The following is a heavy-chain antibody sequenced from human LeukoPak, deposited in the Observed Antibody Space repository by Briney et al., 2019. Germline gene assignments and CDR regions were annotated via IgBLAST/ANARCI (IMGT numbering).Heavy chain of an antibody. CDR2: ISYDGSNK. CDR3: AKGRVGKWWLVTLPTNSRDFDY. Sequence: GRSLRLSCAASGFTFSSYGMHWVRQAPGKGLEWVAVISYDGSNKYYADSVKGRFTISRDNSKNTLYLQMNSLRAEDTAVYYCAKGRVGKWWLVTLPTNSRDFDYWGQGTLVTVSS. CDR1: GFTFSSYG. D-gene: IGHD2-15*01. V-gene: IGHV3-30*18. J-gene: IGHJ4*02.